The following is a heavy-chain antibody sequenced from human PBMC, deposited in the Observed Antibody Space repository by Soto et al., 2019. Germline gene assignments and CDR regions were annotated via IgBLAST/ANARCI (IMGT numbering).Heavy chain of an antibody. J-gene: IGHJ5*02. CDR3: ARESAALNWFDP. CDR2: IWFDGVNI. V-gene: IGHV3-33*01. CDR1: GFTFSNYG. D-gene: IGHD2-2*01. Sequence: GGSLRLSCAASGFTFSNYGMHWVRQTPGRGLEWVAVIWFDGVNIAYRESVKGRFTVSRDNSKNSLYLQMNSLRDEDTAVYYCARESAALNWFDPWCQGTLVTVSS.